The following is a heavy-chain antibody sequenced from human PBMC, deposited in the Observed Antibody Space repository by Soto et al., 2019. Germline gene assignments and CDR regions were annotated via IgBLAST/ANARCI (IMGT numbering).Heavy chain of an antibody. Sequence: ASVKVSCKASGYTFTSYAIHWGRQAPGQRLEWMGWINAGNGNTKYSQKFQGRVTITRDTSASTAYMELSSLRSEDTAVYYCAREGGSSGDYNWGQGTLVTVSS. J-gene: IGHJ4*02. CDR3: AREGGSSGDYN. V-gene: IGHV1-3*01. CDR2: INAGNGNT. CDR1: GYTFTSYA. D-gene: IGHD3-22*01.